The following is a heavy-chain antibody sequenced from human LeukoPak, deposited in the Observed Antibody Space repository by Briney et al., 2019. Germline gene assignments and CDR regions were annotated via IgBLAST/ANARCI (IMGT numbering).Heavy chain of an antibody. D-gene: IGHD2-15*01. V-gene: IGHV3-23*01. Sequence: GGSLRLSCAASGFTFSNYAMSWVRQAPGKGLEWVSLISGSGDGTYYADSVKGRFTISRDNSKNTLYLQMNSLRAEDTAVYYCARGGSCYSFDYWGQGTLVTVSS. CDR3: ARGGSCYSFDY. CDR2: ISGSGDGT. CDR1: GFTFSNYA. J-gene: IGHJ4*02.